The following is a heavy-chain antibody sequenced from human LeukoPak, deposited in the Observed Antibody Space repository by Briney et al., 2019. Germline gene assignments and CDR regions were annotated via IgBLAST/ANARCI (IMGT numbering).Heavy chain of an antibody. CDR3: ARGPLWYYFDY. CDR1: GGSISSGSYY. D-gene: IGHD2-8*02. V-gene: IGHV4-61*02. J-gene: IGHJ4*02. Sequence: PSETLSLTCTVSGGSISSGSYYWSWIRPPAGQGLEWIGRIYTSGSTNYNPSLKSRVTISVDTSKNQFSLKLSSVTAADTAVYYCARGPLWYYFDYYGQGTLVTVSS. CDR2: IYTSGST.